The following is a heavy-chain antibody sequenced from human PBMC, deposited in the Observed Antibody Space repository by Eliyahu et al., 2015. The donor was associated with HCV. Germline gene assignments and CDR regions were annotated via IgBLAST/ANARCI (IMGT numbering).Heavy chain of an antibody. CDR1: GDTLNDYD. V-gene: IGHV1-69*17. Sequence: EVKKPGSSVKVSCKTSGDTLNDYDISWVRQAPGQGLEWMGEIIPAFNVTTYALKFQGRVTISADRSTRTSYMELNSLRSEDTAVYYCARGGDSDLGDFDLWGRGTLVTVSS. J-gene: IGHJ2*01. CDR2: IIPAFNVT. D-gene: IGHD2-21*02. CDR3: ARGGDSDLGDFDL.